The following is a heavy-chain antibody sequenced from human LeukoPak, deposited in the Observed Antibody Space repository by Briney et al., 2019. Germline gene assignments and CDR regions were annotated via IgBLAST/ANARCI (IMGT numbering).Heavy chain of an antibody. V-gene: IGHV4-30-4*01. Sequence: SQTLSLTCTVSGGSISSGDYYWSWIRQPPGKGLEWIGYIYYSGSTYYNPSLKSRVTISVDTSKNQFSLKLSSVTAADTAVYYCARSGWSYGLFDYWGQGTLVTVSS. J-gene: IGHJ4*02. CDR2: IYYSGST. CDR1: GGSISSGDYY. D-gene: IGHD5-18*01. CDR3: ARSGWSYGLFDY.